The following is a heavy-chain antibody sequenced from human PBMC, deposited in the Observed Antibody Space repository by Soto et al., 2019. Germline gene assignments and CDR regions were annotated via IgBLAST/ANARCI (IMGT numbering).Heavy chain of an antibody. J-gene: IGHJ6*02. D-gene: IGHD2-15*01. CDR3: ARGYCSGGNCYSGMDV. CDR2: IIPISGTT. CDR1: GGTFSTHA. V-gene: IGHV1-69*13. Sequence: ASVKVSCKASGGTFSTHAIIWVRQAPGHGLEWMGGIIPISGTTYYTQKFQGRVTITADEPTSTAFMELSSLKSEDTAVFYCARGYCSGGNCYSGMDVWGQGTMVTVYS.